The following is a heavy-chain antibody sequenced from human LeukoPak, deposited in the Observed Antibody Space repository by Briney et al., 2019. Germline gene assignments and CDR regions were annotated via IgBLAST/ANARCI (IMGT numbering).Heavy chain of an antibody. CDR1: GGTFSSYA. J-gene: IGHJ4*02. CDR3: ARGSGNCSGDSCYDY. D-gene: IGHD2-15*01. V-gene: IGHV1-8*03. CDR2: MNPNSGNT. Sequence: ASVKVSCKASGGTFSSYAISWVRQATGQGLEWMGWMNPNSGNTGYAQKFQGRVTITRNTSISTAYMELSSLRSEDTAVFYCARGSGNCSGDSCYDYWGQGTLVTVSS.